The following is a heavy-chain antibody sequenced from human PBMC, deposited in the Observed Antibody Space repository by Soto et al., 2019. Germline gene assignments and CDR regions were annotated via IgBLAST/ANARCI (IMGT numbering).Heavy chain of an antibody. V-gene: IGHV4-31*03. D-gene: IGHD3-16*02. CDR2: IYYSGST. CDR3: ARVQYYDYIWGSYRFFDY. J-gene: IGHJ4*02. CDR1: GGSISSGGYY. Sequence: SETLSLTCTVSGGSISSGGYYWSWIRQHPGKGLEWIGYIYYSGSTYYNPSLKSRVTISVDTSKNQFSLKLSSVTAADTAVYYCARVQYYDYIWGSYRFFDYWGQGTLVTVSS.